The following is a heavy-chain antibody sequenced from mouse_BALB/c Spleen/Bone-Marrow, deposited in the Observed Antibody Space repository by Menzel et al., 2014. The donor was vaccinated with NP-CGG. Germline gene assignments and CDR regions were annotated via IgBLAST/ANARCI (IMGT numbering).Heavy chain of an antibody. V-gene: IGHV5-6-3*01. Sequence: EVKLMESGGGLVQPGGSLKLSCAASGFTFSSYGMSWVRQTPDKRLELVATINSNGGSTYYPDSVKGRFTISRDNAKNTLYLQISSLKSEDTAMYYCARDMITTRGFAYWGQGTLVTVSA. J-gene: IGHJ3*01. CDR1: GFTFSSYG. CDR2: INSNGGST. D-gene: IGHD2-4*01. CDR3: ARDMITTRGFAY.